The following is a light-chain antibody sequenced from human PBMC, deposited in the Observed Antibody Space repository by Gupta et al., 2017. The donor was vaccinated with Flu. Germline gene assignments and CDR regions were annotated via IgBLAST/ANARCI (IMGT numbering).Light chain of an antibody. J-gene: IGLJ2*01. Sequence: QAITTSGTGTSGVIGGYDYVSWNQQCPGNAPYLIIFDVGRRHSGGSARFSGSKSGNTASLTIAGLQAEDEDDYYCASDNGNNTIFGEGTKLTVL. CDR2: DVG. V-gene: IGLV2-14*04. CDR1: SGVIGGYDY. CDR3: ASDNGNNTI.